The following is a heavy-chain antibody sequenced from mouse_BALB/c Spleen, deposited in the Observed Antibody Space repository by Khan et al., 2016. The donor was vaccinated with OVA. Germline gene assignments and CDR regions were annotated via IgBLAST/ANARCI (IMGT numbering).Heavy chain of an antibody. J-gene: IGHJ3*01. CDR1: GYSFTLYY. CDR3: ARGYDFFAS. D-gene: IGHD2-14*01. CDR2: VNPNTDNI. Sequence: EVQLQESGPDLVKPGASVKLSCKASGYSFTLYYMSWVKQSHGKSLEWIGRVNPNTDNINYNQEFKGKAILTVDKSSNTAYMELRSLTSEDSVVYFCARGYDFFASWGQGTLVTVSA. V-gene: IGHV1-26*01.